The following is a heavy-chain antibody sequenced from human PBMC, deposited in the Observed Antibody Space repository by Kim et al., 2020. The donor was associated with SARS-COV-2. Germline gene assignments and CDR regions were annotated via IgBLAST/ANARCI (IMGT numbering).Heavy chain of an antibody. CDR2: ASYTGGT. J-gene: IGHJ6*02. Sequence: SETLSLTCSVSGDSITTNTYYWAWIRQYPGKGLECLGAASYTGGTYDNPSLKGRIIRSSDTSKNHFSLKLSSVTAADTGIHYCATRTRSPLLRGRMQTPADVWGQGTTVTVS. D-gene: IGHD3-10*01. V-gene: IGHV4-39*02. CDR1: GDSITTNTYY. CDR3: ATRTRSPLLRGRMQTPADV.